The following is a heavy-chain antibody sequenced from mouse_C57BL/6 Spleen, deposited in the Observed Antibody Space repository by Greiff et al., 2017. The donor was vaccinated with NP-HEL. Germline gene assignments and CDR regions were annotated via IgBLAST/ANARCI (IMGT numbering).Heavy chain of an antibody. Sequence: EVKLVESGEGLVEPGGSLKLSCAASGFTFSSYAMSWVRQTPEKRLEWVAYISSGGDYIYYADTVKGRFTISRDNARNTRYLQMSSLKSEDTAMYYCTRGDYYGSSPYYFDYWGQGTTLTVSS. CDR1: GFTFSSYA. CDR3: TRGDYYGSSPYYFDY. CDR2: ISSGGDYI. J-gene: IGHJ2*01. D-gene: IGHD1-1*01. V-gene: IGHV5-9-1*02.